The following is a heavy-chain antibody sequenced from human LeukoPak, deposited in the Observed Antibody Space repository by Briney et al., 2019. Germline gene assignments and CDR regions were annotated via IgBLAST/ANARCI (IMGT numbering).Heavy chain of an antibody. D-gene: IGHD3-16*01. CDR2: ISSNGGST. V-gene: IGHV3-64*01. J-gene: IGHJ5*02. CDR3: ARGPRRLGGLYNWFDP. Sequence: TGGSLRLSCAASGFTFSSYAMHWVRQAPGKGLEYVSAISSNGGSTYYANSVKGRFTISRDNSKNTLYLQMGSLRAEDMAVYYCARGPRRLGGLYNWFDPWGQGTLVTVSS. CDR1: GFTFSSYA.